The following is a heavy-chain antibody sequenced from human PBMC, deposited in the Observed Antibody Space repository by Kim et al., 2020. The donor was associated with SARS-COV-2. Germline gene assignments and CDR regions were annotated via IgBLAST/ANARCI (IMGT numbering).Heavy chain of an antibody. CDR3: AKALAGAYYFDY. D-gene: IGHD3-10*01. V-gene: IGHV3-23*05. Sequence: YGDSVKGRFTTSRDNSKNTLYLQMNSLRAEDTAVHYCAKALAGAYYFDYWGQGTLVTVSS. J-gene: IGHJ4*02.